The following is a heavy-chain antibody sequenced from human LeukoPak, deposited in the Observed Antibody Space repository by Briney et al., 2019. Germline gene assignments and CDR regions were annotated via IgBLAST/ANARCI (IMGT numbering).Heavy chain of an antibody. CDR1: GFTFSSYW. CDR2: IKQDGSEK. V-gene: IGHV3-7*01. D-gene: IGHD1-26*01. CDR3: ASGVEWELLSAGRGYYFDY. J-gene: IGHJ4*02. Sequence: GGSLRLSCAASGFTFSSYWMSWVRQAPGKGLEWVANIKQDGSEKYYVDSVKGRFTISRDNAKNSLYLQMNSLRAEDTAVYYCASGVEWELLSAGRGYYFDYWGQGTLVTVSS.